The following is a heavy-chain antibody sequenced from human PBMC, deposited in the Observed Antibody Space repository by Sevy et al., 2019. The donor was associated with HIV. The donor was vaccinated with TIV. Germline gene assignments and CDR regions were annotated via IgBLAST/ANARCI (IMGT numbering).Heavy chain of an antibody. CDR1: GFTFRNAW. CDR2: IRNDPDGGTT. J-gene: IGHJ6*02. D-gene: IGHD5-12*01. V-gene: IGHV3-15*01. Sequence: GGSLRLSCTASGFTFRNAWMTWVRQVPGKGLEWVGRIRNDPDGGTTDYAAPVRGRFTISIDDSKNTLYLQMNSLETEDMTVYYCSTDIVVQSGYSYDFSTFNPDLPHNSGADVWGQGTTVTVSS. CDR3: STDIVVQSGYSYDFSTFNPDLPHNSGADV.